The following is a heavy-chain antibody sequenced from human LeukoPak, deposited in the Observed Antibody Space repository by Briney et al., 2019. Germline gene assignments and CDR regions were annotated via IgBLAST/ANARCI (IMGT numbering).Heavy chain of an antibody. J-gene: IGHJ4*02. Sequence: GGSLRLSCAASGFTFTNYWMNWVRQAPGKGLEWVANIKKDGRENYYVDSVKGRFTISRDNAKNSLYLQMNSLRAEDTAVYYCARVRRWSFEYWGQGTLVTVSS. CDR1: GFTFTNYW. CDR2: IKKDGREN. CDR3: ARVRRWSFEY. V-gene: IGHV3-7*05. D-gene: IGHD2-15*01.